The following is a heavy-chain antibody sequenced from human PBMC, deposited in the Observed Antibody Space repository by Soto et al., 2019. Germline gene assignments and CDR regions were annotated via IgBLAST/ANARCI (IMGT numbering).Heavy chain of an antibody. J-gene: IGHJ6*02. CDR1: GFTFSSYG. D-gene: IGHD3-22*01. V-gene: IGHV3-33*01. CDR3: ARDMFYYDIRGMDV. CDR2: IWYDGSNK. Sequence: GGSLRLSCAASGFTFSSYGMHWVRQAPGKGLEWVAVIWYDGSNKYYADSVKGRFTISRDNSKNTLYLQMNSLRAEDTAVYYCARDMFYYDIRGMDVWGQGTTVTVSS.